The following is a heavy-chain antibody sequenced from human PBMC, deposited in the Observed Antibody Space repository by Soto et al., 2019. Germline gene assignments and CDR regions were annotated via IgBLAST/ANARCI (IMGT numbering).Heavy chain of an antibody. CDR3: ARRESIAARLNKIKRLGYYYYMDV. Sequence: ASVKVSCKASGYTFTSYDINWVRQATGQGLEWMGWMNPNSGNTGYAQKFQGRVTMTRNTSISTAYMELSSLRSEDTAVYYCARRESIAARLNKIKRLGYYYYMDVWGKGTTVTVSS. V-gene: IGHV1-8*01. CDR2: MNPNSGNT. D-gene: IGHD6-6*01. CDR1: GYTFTSYD. J-gene: IGHJ6*03.